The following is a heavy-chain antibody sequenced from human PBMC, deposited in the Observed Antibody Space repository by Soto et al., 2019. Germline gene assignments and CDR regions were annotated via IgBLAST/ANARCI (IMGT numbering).Heavy chain of an antibody. CDR3: ARDTGDGTFDF. J-gene: IGHJ4*02. V-gene: IGHV1-3*01. Sequence: ASVKVSCKASGYTFSSYAMHWVRQAPGQRLEWMGWINAGYGNTKSSQKFQDRVTISRDTSASTAYMELTSLRFEDTAVYYCARDTGDGTFDFWGQGTLVTVSS. CDR2: INAGYGNT. D-gene: IGHD7-27*01. CDR1: GYTFSSYA.